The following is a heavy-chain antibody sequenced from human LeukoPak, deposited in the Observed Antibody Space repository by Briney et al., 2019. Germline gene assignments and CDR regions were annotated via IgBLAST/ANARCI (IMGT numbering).Heavy chain of an antibody. CDR3: ARRIMGSSSMDS. Sequence: WETLSLTCTVSGTSTSSSSYYWAWIRQPPGKGLEWVGDVYYSGTANYNPSLKSRVTISVDTSKNQFSLKLNSVTAADTAVYFCARRIMGSSSMDSCGQGTLVTVSS. CDR1: GTSTSSSSYY. D-gene: IGHD6-6*01. CDR2: VYYSGTA. J-gene: IGHJ4*02. V-gene: IGHV4-39*07.